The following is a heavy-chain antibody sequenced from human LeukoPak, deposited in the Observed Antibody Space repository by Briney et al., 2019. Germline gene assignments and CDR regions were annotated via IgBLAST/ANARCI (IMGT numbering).Heavy chain of an antibody. Sequence: SETLSLTCAVYGGSFSGYYWSWIRQPPGKGLEWIGEINHSGSTNYNPSLKSRVTISVDTSKNQFSLKLSSVTAADTAVYYRARGLSGSYYLTYYYYMDVWGKGTTVTVSS. D-gene: IGHD3-10*01. CDR3: ARGLSGSYYLTYYYYMDV. CDR2: INHSGST. V-gene: IGHV4-34*01. CDR1: GGSFSGYY. J-gene: IGHJ6*03.